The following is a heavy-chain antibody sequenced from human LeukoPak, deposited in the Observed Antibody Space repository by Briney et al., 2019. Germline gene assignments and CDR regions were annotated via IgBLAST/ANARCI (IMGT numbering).Heavy chain of an antibody. J-gene: IGHJ4*02. Sequence: GGSLRLSCAASGFTFSSYWMHWVRQAPGKGLLWVSRIYSDGSSTIYADSVKGRFTISRDNSKNTLSLHMNSLRAEDTAVYYCARDLTYNSWYYFDSWGQGTLVTVSS. CDR3: ARDLTYNSWYYFDS. D-gene: IGHD6-13*01. CDR1: GFTFSSYW. V-gene: IGHV3-74*01. CDR2: IYSDGSST.